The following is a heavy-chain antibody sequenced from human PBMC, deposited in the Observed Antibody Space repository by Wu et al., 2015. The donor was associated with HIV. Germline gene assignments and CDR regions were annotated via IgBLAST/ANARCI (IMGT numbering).Heavy chain of an antibody. CDR1: GYTFTGYY. V-gene: IGHV1-2*02. CDR2: VNPNFGGT. Sequence: QVHLVQSGAEVKKPGASVKVSCKSSGYTFTGYYLHWLRQAPGQGLEWMGWVNPNFGGTNYVQKFQDRVTMTRDTSISTAYMELSRLRSDDTAVYYCARSGSTWYYFDYWGQGTLVTVSS. D-gene: IGHD1-14*01. CDR3: ARSGSTWYYFDY. J-gene: IGHJ4*02.